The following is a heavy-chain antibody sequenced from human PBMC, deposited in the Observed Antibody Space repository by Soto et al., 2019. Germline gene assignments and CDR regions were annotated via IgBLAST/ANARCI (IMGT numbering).Heavy chain of an antibody. V-gene: IGHV5-51*01. CDR1: GYSFTSYW. J-gene: IGHJ6*02. Sequence: GESLKISCKGSGYSFTSYWIGWVRQMPGKGLEWMGIIYPGDSDTRYSPSFQGQVTISADKSISTAYLQWSSLKASDTAMYYCARLSSFRGVIISPADYYYGMDVWGQGTTVTVSS. D-gene: IGHD3-10*01. CDR3: ARLSSFRGVIISPADYYYGMDV. CDR2: IYPGDSDT.